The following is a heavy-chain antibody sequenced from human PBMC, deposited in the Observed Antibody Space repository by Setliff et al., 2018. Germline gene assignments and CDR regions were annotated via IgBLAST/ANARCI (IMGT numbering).Heavy chain of an antibody. D-gene: IGHD3-10*01. V-gene: IGHV1-18*01. J-gene: IGHJ3*02. Sequence: ASVKVSCKASGYTFDTYGISWVRQAPGQGLEWVGWISPYNGDKNSAQKFQGRVTLTTDTSTSTVYMELRSLTSDDTAIYYCARDLNRWFGEFAFDIWGQGTMVTVS. CDR1: GYTFDTYG. CDR2: ISPYNGDK. CDR3: ARDLNRWFGEFAFDI.